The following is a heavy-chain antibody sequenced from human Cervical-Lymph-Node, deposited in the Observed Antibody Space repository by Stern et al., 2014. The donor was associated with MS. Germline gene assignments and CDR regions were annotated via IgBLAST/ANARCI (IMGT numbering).Heavy chain of an antibody. D-gene: IGHD6-19*01. J-gene: IGHJ4*02. Sequence: EVQLVESGGGLVQPGGSLRLSCAASGFTFSSYSMNWVRQAPGKGLEWVSYISSSSSTIYYAGSVKGRFTISRDNAKNSLYLQMNSLRDEDTAVYYCARDHGYSSGWYRGVDYWGQGTLVTVSS. V-gene: IGHV3-48*02. CDR1: GFTFSSYS. CDR2: ISSSSSTI. CDR3: ARDHGYSSGWYRGVDY.